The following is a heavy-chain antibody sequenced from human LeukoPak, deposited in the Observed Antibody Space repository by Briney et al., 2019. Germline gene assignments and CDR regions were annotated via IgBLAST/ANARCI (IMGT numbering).Heavy chain of an antibody. D-gene: IGHD3-3*01. CDR2: IRYDGSNK. V-gene: IGHV3-30*02. J-gene: IGHJ3*02. CDR1: GFTFSSYG. CDR3: ATTIFGVVIGAFDI. Sequence: SGGSLRLSCAASGFTFSSYGMHWVRQAPGKGLEWVAFIRYDGSNKYYADSVKGRFTISRDNSKNTLYLQMNSLRAEDTAVYYCATTIFGVVIGAFDIWGQGTMVTVSS.